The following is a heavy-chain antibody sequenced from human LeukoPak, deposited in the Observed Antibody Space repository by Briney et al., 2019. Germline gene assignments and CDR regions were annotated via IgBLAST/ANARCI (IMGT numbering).Heavy chain of an antibody. J-gene: IGHJ4*02. V-gene: IGHV3-23*01. CDR2: ISGSGGST. Sequence: GGSLRLSCAASGFTFSSYAMSWVRQAPGKGLEWVSAISGSGGSTYYADSAKGRFTISRDNSKNTLYLQMNSLRAEDTAMYYCAREPLGYYFDYWGQGTLVTVSS. CDR3: AREPLGYYFDY. CDR1: GFTFSSYA.